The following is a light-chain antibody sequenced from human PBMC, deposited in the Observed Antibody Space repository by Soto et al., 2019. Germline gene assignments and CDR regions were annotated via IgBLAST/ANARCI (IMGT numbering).Light chain of an antibody. CDR1: QSLLDSDDGNTY. V-gene: IGKV2-40*01. Sequence: EMVMTQSKISLPVTPGEPASISCRSSQSLLDSDDGNTYLDWYLQKPGQSPQLLIYTVSYRASGVPDRFSGSGSGTDFTLKISRVEAEDVGVYYCMQRIEFPLTFGGGTKVDNK. CDR3: MQRIEFPLT. CDR2: TVS. J-gene: IGKJ4*01.